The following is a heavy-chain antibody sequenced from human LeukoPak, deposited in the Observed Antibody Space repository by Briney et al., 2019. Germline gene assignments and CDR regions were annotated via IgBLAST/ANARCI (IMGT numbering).Heavy chain of an antibody. J-gene: IGHJ4*02. CDR2: IWYDGSNK. CDR3: ARLGDGDNLRYFDY. Sequence: GGSLRLSCAASGFTFSSYGMHWVRQAPGKGLEWVAVIWYDGSNKYYADSVKGRFTISRDNSKNTLYLQMNSLRAEDTAVYYCARLGDGDNLRYFDYWGQGTLVTVSS. V-gene: IGHV3-33*01. CDR1: GFTFSSYG. D-gene: IGHD5-24*01.